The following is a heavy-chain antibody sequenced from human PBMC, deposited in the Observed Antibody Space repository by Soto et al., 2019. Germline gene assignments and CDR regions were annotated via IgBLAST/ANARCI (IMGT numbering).Heavy chain of an antibody. CDR3: AREAAMVSVDY. CDR1: GLTFSLYW. D-gene: IGHD5-18*01. J-gene: IGHJ4*02. CDR2: IKEDGSEK. V-gene: IGHV3-7*01. Sequence: GGALRLSCAASGLTFSLYWVSWVRQAPGKGLEWVANIKEDGSEKYYVDSVRGRFTISRDNAKNSLYLQMNSLRVEDTAVYYCAREAAMVSVDYWGQGTPVTVSS.